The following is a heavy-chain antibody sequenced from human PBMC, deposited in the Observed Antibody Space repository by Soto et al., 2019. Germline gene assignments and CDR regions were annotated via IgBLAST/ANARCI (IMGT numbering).Heavy chain of an antibody. V-gene: IGHV1-3*01. CDR1: GYTFTSYA. CDR2: INAGNGNT. CDR3: ARVRGGYYYYGMDV. Sequence: ASVKVSCKASGYTFTSYAMHWVRQAPGQRLEWMGWINAGNGNTKYSQKFQGRVTITRDTSASTAYMELSSLRSEDTAVYYCARVRGGYYYYGMDVWGQGTTVTVSS. D-gene: IGHD3-16*01. J-gene: IGHJ6*02.